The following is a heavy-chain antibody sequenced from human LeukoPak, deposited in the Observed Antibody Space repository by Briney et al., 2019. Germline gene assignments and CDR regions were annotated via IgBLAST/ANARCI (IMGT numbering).Heavy chain of an antibody. CDR3: AGGWSKPGLFDS. CDR2: IYYSGYT. D-gene: IGHD1-14*01. V-gene: IGHV4-59*11. Sequence: SETLSLTCTVSGGSISSQYWNWIRQPPGKGLEWIGYIYYSGYTNYNPSLKSRVTISVDTSKNQFSLRLSSVTAADTAVYYCAGGWSKPGLFDSWGQGTLVTVSS. J-gene: IGHJ4*02. CDR1: GGSISSQY.